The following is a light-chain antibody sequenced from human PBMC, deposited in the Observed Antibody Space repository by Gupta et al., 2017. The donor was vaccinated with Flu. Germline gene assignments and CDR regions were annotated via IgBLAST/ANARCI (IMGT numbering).Light chain of an antibody. CDR3: QQYKNYPAT. J-gene: IGKJ4*01. CDR2: QAS. CDR1: QGIDGW. Sequence: PSTLSASVGDRVTITCLASQGIDGWLAWYQQKPGKVPKLLIRQASIVESGVPSTFSGSGSGIEFTLTISSLQPDDFAAYYCQQYKNYPATCGGGTEVEIK. V-gene: IGKV1-5*03.